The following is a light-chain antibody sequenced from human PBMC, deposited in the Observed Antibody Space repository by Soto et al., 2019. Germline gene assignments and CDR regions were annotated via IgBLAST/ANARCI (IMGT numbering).Light chain of an antibody. Sequence: DIQMTQSPSSLSASVGDRVTITCRASQGISKSLAWYQQKPGKVPQLLIFAASTLQSGVPSRFSGSGSGTDFTLTISSLQPEDVATYYCQKYNSAPWTIGQGTKVEIK. J-gene: IGKJ1*01. V-gene: IGKV1-27*01. CDR2: AAS. CDR1: QGISKS. CDR3: QKYNSAPWT.